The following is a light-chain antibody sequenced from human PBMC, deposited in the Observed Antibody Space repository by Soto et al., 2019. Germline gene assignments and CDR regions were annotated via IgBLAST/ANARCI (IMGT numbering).Light chain of an antibody. J-gene: IGKJ1*01. V-gene: IGKV1-16*01. CDR3: QHYGGMWT. Sequence: DIQMTQSPSSLSASVGDRFTITCRASLNIGDSLSWFQQKAGKPPTQLIYGASALESGVPSRFSGSGYGTEFTLTIRSLQPDDFATYCCQHYGGMWTFGQGTKVDIK. CDR1: LNIGDS. CDR2: GAS.